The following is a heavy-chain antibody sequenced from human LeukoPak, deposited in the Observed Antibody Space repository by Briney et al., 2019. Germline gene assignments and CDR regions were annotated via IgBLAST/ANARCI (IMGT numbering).Heavy chain of an antibody. CDR1: GGSISSSSYY. CDR2: IYYSGST. D-gene: IGHD3-9*01. J-gene: IGHJ4*02. CDR3: VGDILTGYYNSRYYFDY. Sequence: SETLSLTCTVSGGSISSSSYYWGWIRQPPGQGLEWIGSIYYSGSTYYNPSLKSRVTISVDTSKNQFSLKLSSVTAADTAVYYCVGDILTGYYNSRYYFDYWGQGTLVTVSS. V-gene: IGHV4-39*07.